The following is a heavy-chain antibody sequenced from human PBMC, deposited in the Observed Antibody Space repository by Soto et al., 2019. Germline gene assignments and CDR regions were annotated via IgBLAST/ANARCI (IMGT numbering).Heavy chain of an antibody. CDR2: INPNSGGT. J-gene: IGHJ6*02. D-gene: IGHD3-22*01. CDR1: GYTFTGYY. V-gene: IGHV1-2*02. CDR3: ARSPITMIVVYGMDV. Sequence: QVQLVQSGAEVKKPGASVKVSCKASGYTFTGYYMHWVRQAPGQGLAWMGWINPNSGGTNYAQKFQGRVTMTRDTSISTAYMELSRLRPDDTAVYYCARSPITMIVVYGMDVWGQGTTVTVSS.